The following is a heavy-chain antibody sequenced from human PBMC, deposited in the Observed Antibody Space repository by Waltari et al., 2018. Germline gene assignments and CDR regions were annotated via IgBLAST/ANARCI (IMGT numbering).Heavy chain of an antibody. D-gene: IGHD1-26*01. Sequence: EVQLVESGGGLVKPGGSLRLSCAASGFTFSSYSMNWVRQAPGKGLKWVSSISSSSSYIYYADSVKGRFTISIDNAKNSLYLHMNSLRAEDTAVYYCARAVVVVGATNDAFDIWSQGTMVTVSS. CDR1: GFTFSSYS. V-gene: IGHV3-21*01. CDR2: ISSSSSYI. CDR3: ARAVVVVGATNDAFDI. J-gene: IGHJ3*02.